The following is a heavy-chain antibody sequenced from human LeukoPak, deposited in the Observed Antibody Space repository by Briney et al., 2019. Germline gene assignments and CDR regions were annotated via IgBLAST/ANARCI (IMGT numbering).Heavy chain of an antibody. CDR3: ARYNWNSGLEY. D-gene: IGHD1-7*01. Sequence: GGSLRLSCAASGFTFNSYWMSWVRQAPGKGLEWVSYISSSSSTIYYADSVKGRFTISRDNAKNSLYLQMNSLRAEDTAVYYCARYNWNSGLEYWGQGTLVTVSS. CDR1: GFTFNSYW. V-gene: IGHV3-48*01. CDR2: ISSSSSTI. J-gene: IGHJ4*02.